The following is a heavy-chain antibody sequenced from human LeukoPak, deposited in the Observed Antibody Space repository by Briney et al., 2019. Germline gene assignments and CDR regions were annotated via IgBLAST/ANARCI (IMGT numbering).Heavy chain of an antibody. CDR3: AKVGFSEMEWLLYSDH. CDR1: GITFYSYA. CDR2: ISDTGGYT. V-gene: IGHV3-23*01. Sequence: PGGSLRLSCAASGITFYSYAMSWVRQAPGKGLECVSSISDTGGYTYYADSVKGRFTISRDNSKNTLYLQMNSLRAEDTAVYYCAKVGFSEMEWLLYSDHWGQGTLVTVSS. D-gene: IGHD3-3*01. J-gene: IGHJ4*02.